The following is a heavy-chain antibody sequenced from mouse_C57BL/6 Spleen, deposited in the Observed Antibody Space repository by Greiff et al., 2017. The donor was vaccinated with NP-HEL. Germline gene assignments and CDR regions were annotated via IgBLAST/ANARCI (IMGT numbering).Heavy chain of an antibody. CDR1: GYTFTDHT. Sequence: VQLQQSDAELVKPGASVKISCKVSGYTFTDHTIHWMKQRPEQGLEWIGYIYPRDGSTKYNEKSKGKATLTADKSSSTAYMQLNSLTSEDSAGYFWARGDYYGSSRYFDSWGQGTTLTVAS. CDR2: IYPRDGST. V-gene: IGHV1-78*01. CDR3: ARGDYYGSSRYFDS. D-gene: IGHD1-1*01. J-gene: IGHJ2*01.